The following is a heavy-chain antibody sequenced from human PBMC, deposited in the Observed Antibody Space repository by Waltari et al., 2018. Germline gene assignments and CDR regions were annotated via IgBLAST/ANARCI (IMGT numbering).Heavy chain of an antibody. D-gene: IGHD2-15*01. CDR2: IIPILGIA. Sequence: QVQLVQSGAEVKKPGSSVKVSCKASGGPFSSYAISRVRQAPGQGLEWMGGIIPILGIANYAQKFQGRVTITADKSTSTAYMELSSLRSEDTAVYYCARDGGAYCSGGSCYSDYFDYWGQGTLVTVSS. J-gene: IGHJ4*02. V-gene: IGHV1-69*10. CDR3: ARDGGAYCSGGSCYSDYFDY. CDR1: GGPFSSYA.